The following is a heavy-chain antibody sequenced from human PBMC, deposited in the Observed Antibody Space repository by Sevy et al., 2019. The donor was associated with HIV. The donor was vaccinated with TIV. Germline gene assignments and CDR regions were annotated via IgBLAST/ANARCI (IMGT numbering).Heavy chain of an antibody. Sequence: GGSLRLSCEASGFTFSKYSMSWVRQAPGKGLEWVSTFSFGCGRINYADSVRGRFTISRDDSKNTLYLQMNSLRAEDTAVYYCAREGCTKPHDYWGQGTVVTVSS. V-gene: IGHV3-23*01. CDR2: FSFGCGRI. D-gene: IGHD2-8*01. J-gene: IGHJ4*02. CDR3: AREGCTKPHDY. CDR1: GFTFSKYS.